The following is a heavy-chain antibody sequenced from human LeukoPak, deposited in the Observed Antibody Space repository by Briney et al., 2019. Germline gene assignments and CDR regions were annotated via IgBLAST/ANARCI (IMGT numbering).Heavy chain of an antibody. J-gene: IGHJ3*01. CDR1: GFAFSTYG. CDR2: IWFDGSNK. CDR3: ARRLYCSGSSCHTGPDAFDV. Sequence: GGSLRLSCAASGFAFSTYGMYWVRQAPGKGLEGVAVIWFDGSNKYYADSVKGRFTISRDNSENTLYLQMNSLRAEDTALYYCARRLYCSGSSCHTGPDAFDVWGQGTVVTVSS. V-gene: IGHV3-33*01. D-gene: IGHD2-2*02.